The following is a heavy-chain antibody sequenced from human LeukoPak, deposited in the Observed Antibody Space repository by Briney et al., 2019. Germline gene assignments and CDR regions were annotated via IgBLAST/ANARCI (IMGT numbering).Heavy chain of an antibody. V-gene: IGHV4-59*08. J-gene: IGHJ6*02. CDR1: GGSISSYY. CDR2: IYSSAST. D-gene: IGHD3-10*01. Sequence: SETLSLTCTVSGGSISSYYWSWIRQPPGKGLDLTGYIYSSASTNYNPSLKSRVTISVDTSKNQFSLKLSSVTAADTAVYYCARQGSGSYYNSKAYYYYGMDVWGQGTTVTVSS. CDR3: ARQGSGSYYNSKAYYYYGMDV.